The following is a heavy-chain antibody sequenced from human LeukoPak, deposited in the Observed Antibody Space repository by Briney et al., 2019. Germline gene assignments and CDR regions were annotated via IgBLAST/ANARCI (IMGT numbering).Heavy chain of an antibody. V-gene: IGHV4-59*01. CDR1: GGSISNYY. Sequence: SETLSLTCTVSGGSISNYYWSWIRQPPGKGLEWIGYIYYSGSTNYNPSLKSRVTISVDTYKNQFSLKLSSVTAADTAVYYCARFHYYSSGSTYFDYWGQGTLVTVSS. CDR3: ARFHYYSSGSTYFDY. D-gene: IGHD3-10*01. CDR2: IYYSGST. J-gene: IGHJ4*02.